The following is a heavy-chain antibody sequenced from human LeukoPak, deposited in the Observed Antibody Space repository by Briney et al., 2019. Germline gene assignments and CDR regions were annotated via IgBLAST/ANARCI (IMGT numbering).Heavy chain of an antibody. Sequence: PSETLSLTCTVSGGSISSYYWSWIRQPPGKGLEWIGYIYYSGSTNYNPSLKSRVTISVDTSKNQFSLKLSSVTAADTAVYYCARSASTSKLYRSGGSCPNWFDPWGQGTLVTVSS. D-gene: IGHD2-15*01. J-gene: IGHJ5*02. CDR2: IYYSGST. V-gene: IGHV4-59*01. CDR1: GGSISSYY. CDR3: ARSASTSKLYRSGGSCPNWFDP.